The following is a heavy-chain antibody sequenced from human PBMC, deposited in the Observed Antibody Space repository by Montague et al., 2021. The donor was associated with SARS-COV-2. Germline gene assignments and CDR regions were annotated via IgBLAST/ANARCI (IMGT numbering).Heavy chain of an antibody. D-gene: IGHD3-10*01. J-gene: IGHJ6*02. V-gene: IGHV3-48*03. Sequence: SLRLSCAASGLTFSNYEMNWVRQAPGKGLEWVLYISSSGSTIYYADSVKGRFTISRDNAQSSLYLQMNSLRAEDTGVYYCARDRGYGDFYYYGMDVWGQGTTVTVSS. CDR3: ARDRGYGDFYYYGMDV. CDR1: GLTFSNYE. CDR2: ISSSGSTI.